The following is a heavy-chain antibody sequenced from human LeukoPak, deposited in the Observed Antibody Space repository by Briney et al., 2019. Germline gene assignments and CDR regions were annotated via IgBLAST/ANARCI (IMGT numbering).Heavy chain of an antibody. V-gene: IGHV1-8*01. J-gene: IGHJ4*02. CDR2: MNPNSGNT. CDR1: GYTFTSYD. Sequence: ASVKVSCKASGYTFTSYDINWVRQATGQGLEWMGWMNPNSGNTGYAQKFQGRVTTTRNTSISTAYMELSSLRSEDTAVYYCARGRYYGSGSYYWNRPGVDYWGQGTLVTVSS. D-gene: IGHD3-10*01. CDR3: ARGRYYGSGSYYWNRPGVDY.